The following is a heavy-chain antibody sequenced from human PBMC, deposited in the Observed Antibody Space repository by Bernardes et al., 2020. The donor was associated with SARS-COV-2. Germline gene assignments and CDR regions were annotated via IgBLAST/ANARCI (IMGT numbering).Heavy chain of an antibody. D-gene: IGHD4-17*01. J-gene: IGHJ5*02. CDR2: INPNSGGT. CDR1: GYTFTGYY. V-gene: IGHV1-2*02. CDR3: ATAPTVVTPGWFDP. Sequence: ASVKVSCKASGYTFTGYYMHWVRQAPGQGLEWMGWINPNSGGTNYAQKFQGRVTMTEDTSTDTAYMELSSLRSEDTAVYYCATAPTVVTPGWFDPWGQGTLVTVSS.